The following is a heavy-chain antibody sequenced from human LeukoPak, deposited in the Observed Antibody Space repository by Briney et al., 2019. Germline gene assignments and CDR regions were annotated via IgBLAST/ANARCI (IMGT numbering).Heavy chain of an antibody. J-gene: IGHJ6*02. CDR3: ASEAAAGTVNYYYGMDV. CDR2: MNPSSGNT. V-gene: IGHV1-8*01. CDR1: GYTFTSYD. D-gene: IGHD6-13*01. Sequence: ASVKVSCKASGYTFTSYDINWVRQATGQGLEWMGWMNPSSGNTGYAQKFQGRVTMTRNTSISTAYMELSSLRSEDTAVYYCASEAAAGTVNYYYGMDVWGQGTTVTVSS.